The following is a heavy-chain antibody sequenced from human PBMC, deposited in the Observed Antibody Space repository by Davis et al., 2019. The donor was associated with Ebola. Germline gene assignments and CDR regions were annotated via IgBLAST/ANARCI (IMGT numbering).Heavy chain of an antibody. CDR2: ISSSASYK. D-gene: IGHD2-8*02. CDR3: AEIYWVRYGMDV. CDR1: GFTFSVYY. Sequence: GGSLRLSCAASGFTFSVYYMSWIRQAPGKGPEWVSSISSSASYKNYADSVKGRFTISRDDAKKSLYLQMDSLRAEDTAVYYCAEIYWVRYGMDVWGQGTTVTVSS. J-gene: IGHJ6*02. V-gene: IGHV3-11*06.